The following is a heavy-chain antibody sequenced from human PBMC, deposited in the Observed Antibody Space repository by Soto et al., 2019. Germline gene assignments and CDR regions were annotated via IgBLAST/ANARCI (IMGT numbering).Heavy chain of an antibody. CDR2: ISAYNGNT. CDR1: GYTFTSYG. Sequence: ASVKVSCKASGYTFTSYGISWVRQAPGQGLEWMGWISAYNGNTNYAQKLQGRVTMTTDTSTSTAYMELRSLRSDEKAVYYCARDVGSIAARPHTNWFDHWGQGTLVTVSS. V-gene: IGHV1-18*01. J-gene: IGHJ5*02. CDR3: ARDVGSIAARPHTNWFDH. D-gene: IGHD6-6*01.